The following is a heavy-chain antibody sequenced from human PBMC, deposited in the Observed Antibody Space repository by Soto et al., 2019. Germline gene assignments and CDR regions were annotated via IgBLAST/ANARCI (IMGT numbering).Heavy chain of an antibody. Sequence: GASVKVSCQASGYTFTGYYMHWVRQAPGQGLEWMGWINPNSGGTNYAQKFQGWVTMTRDTSISTAYMELSRLRSDDTAVYYCARVHRFLGMTDAFDIWGQGTMVTVSS. J-gene: IGHJ3*02. CDR2: INPNSGGT. V-gene: IGHV1-2*04. CDR1: GYTFTGYY. D-gene: IGHD3-3*01. CDR3: ARVHRFLGMTDAFDI.